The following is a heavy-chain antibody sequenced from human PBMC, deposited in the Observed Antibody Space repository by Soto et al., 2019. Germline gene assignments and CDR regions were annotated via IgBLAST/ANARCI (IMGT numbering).Heavy chain of an antibody. J-gene: IGHJ4*02. V-gene: IGHV1-24*01. Sequence: QVQLVQSGAEVKKPGASVKVSCKVSGYTLTELSMHWVRQAPGKGLEWMGGFDPEDGETIDAQKFQGRVTMTEDTTTDPAYMELSRLRSEDTAVYYCAADLYYYGSGSTPYWGQGTLVTVSS. CDR2: FDPEDGET. D-gene: IGHD3-10*01. CDR3: AADLYYYGSGSTPY. CDR1: GYTLTELS.